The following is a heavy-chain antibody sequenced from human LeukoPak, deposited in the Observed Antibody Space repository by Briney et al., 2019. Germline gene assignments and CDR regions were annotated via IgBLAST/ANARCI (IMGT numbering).Heavy chain of an antibody. J-gene: IGHJ4*02. CDR1: GFTFSDYY. Sequence: GGSLRLSCAASGFTFSDYYMSWIRQAPGKGLEWVSYISSSGSTIYYADSVKGRFTISRDNAKNSLYLKMNSLRAEDTAVYYCARVRDCSGGSCRGGFDYWGQGTLVTVSS. D-gene: IGHD2-15*01. CDR3: ARVRDCSGGSCRGGFDY. V-gene: IGHV3-11*01. CDR2: ISSSGSTI.